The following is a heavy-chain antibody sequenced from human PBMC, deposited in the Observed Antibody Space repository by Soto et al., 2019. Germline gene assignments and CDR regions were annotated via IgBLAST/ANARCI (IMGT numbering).Heavy chain of an antibody. CDR2: IWYDGSNK. V-gene: IGHV3-33*01. D-gene: IGHD6-13*01. J-gene: IGHJ4*02. Sequence: SLRLSCAASGFTFSSYGMHWVRQAPGKGLEWVAVIWYDGSNKYYADSVKGRFTISRDNSKNTLYLQMNSLRAEDTAVYYCARDTGYSSSWSDYWVQGTLVTVSS. CDR3: ARDTGYSSSWSDY. CDR1: GFTFSSYG.